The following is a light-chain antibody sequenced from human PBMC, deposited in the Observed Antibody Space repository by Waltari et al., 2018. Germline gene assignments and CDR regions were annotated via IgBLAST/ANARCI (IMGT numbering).Light chain of an antibody. J-gene: IGKJ4*01. Sequence: EIVLTQSPGTLSLSPGERATLSCRASQTVTSISLSWYQQKPGKAPRLLIYGASTRATGIPDRFSGSGSGTDFTLTISRLEPEDFAVYYCQQYDGIVLTFGGGTKAEI. CDR3: QQYDGIVLT. CDR2: GAS. CDR1: QTVTSIS. V-gene: IGKV3-20*01.